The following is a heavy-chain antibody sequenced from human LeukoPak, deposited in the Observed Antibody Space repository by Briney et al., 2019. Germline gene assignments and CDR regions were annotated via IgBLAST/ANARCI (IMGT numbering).Heavy chain of an antibody. J-gene: IGHJ6*02. CDR3: ARDGGGGDYPYGMDV. D-gene: IGHD2-21*02. CDR2: IWYDGSNK. CDR1: GFTFSSCG. V-gene: IGHV3-33*01. Sequence: GGSLRLSCAASGFTFSSCGMHWVRQAPGKGLEWVAVIWYDGSNKYYADSVKGRFTISRDNSKNTLYLQMNSLRAEDTAVYYCARDGGGGDYPYGMDVWGQGTTVTVSS.